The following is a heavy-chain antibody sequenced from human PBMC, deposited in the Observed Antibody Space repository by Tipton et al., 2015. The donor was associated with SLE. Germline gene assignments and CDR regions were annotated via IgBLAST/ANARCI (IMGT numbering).Heavy chain of an antibody. CDR2: VYPGGTA. Sequence: TLSLTCTVSGYSISRGYYWGWIRQPPGGGLEWLGSVYPGGTAYYNPSLKSRVTVSVDTAKNQFSLKVTSVTAAETAVYYCARGRFLEWFGYFYYMDVWGKGTTVTVSS. CDR3: ARGRFLEWFGYFYYMDV. D-gene: IGHD3-3*01. CDR1: GYSISRGYY. V-gene: IGHV4-38-2*02. J-gene: IGHJ6*03.